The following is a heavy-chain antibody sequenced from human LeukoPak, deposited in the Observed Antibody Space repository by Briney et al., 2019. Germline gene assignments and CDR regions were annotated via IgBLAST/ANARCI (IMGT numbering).Heavy chain of an antibody. V-gene: IGHV4-31*03. CDR1: GGSISSGGYY. Sequence: PSETLSLTCTVSGGSISSGGYYWSWIRQHPGKGLEWIGYIYYSGSTYHNPSLKSRVTISVDTSKNQFSLKLSSVTAADTAVYYCAREQRNIVVVPAAIFGHNWFDPWGQGTLVTVSS. CDR2: IYYSGST. J-gene: IGHJ5*02. CDR3: AREQRNIVVVPAAIFGHNWFDP. D-gene: IGHD2-2*01.